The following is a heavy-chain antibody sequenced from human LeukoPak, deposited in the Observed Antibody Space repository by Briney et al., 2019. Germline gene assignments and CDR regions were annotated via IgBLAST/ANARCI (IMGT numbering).Heavy chain of an antibody. D-gene: IGHD1-26*01. J-gene: IGHJ4*02. CDR1: GFTFSSYS. Sequence: GGSLRLSCVASGFTFSSYSMSWVRQAPGKGLEWVSYIDTNSSTIYYADSVKGRFTVSRDNAKNSLYLQMKSLRAEGTTVYYCARDMGYSGSWPGYFDYWGQGVLATVSS. CDR3: ARDMGYSGSWPGYFDY. V-gene: IGHV3-48*04. CDR2: IDTNSSTI.